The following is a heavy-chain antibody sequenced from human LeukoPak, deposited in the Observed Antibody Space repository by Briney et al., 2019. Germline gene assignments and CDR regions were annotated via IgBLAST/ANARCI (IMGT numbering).Heavy chain of an antibody. D-gene: IGHD6-13*01. CDR3: ARDIAAAGKRGSRGNWIDP. CDR1: GGSISSYY. Sequence: SETLSLTCTVSGGSISSYYWSWIRQPAGKGLEWIGRIYTSGSTNYNPSLKSRVTMSVDTSKNQFSLKLSSVTAADTAVYYCARDIAAAGKRGSRGNWIDPWGQGTLVTVSS. CDR2: IYTSGST. J-gene: IGHJ5*02. V-gene: IGHV4-4*07.